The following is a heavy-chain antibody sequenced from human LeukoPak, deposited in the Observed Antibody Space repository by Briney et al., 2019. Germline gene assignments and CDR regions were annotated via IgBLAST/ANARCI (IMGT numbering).Heavy chain of an antibody. V-gene: IGHV3-33*01. CDR1: GFTFSKYG. Sequence: GGSLRLSCVASGFTFSKYGMHWVRQAPGKGLQWLAIIWYDGHNNYYADSVKGRFTISRDNSKNTLFLEMNDLKVEDTAVYYCAREWGLIAVAGGPGYWGQGTLVTVSS. CDR3: AREWGLIAVAGGPGY. CDR2: IWYDGHNN. J-gene: IGHJ4*02. D-gene: IGHD2-21*01.